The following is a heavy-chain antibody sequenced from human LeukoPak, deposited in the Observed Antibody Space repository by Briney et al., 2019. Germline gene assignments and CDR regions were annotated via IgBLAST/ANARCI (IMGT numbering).Heavy chain of an antibody. D-gene: IGHD2-2*01. Sequence: SETLSLTCTVSGGSISNYYWSWIRQPPGKGLEWIGYIYYSGSTYYNPSLKSRVTISVDTSKNQFSLKLSSVTAADTAVYYCARHCSSTSCHQNFDYWGQGTLVTVSS. CDR2: IYYSGST. CDR1: GGSISNYY. CDR3: ARHCSSTSCHQNFDY. J-gene: IGHJ4*02. V-gene: IGHV4-59*08.